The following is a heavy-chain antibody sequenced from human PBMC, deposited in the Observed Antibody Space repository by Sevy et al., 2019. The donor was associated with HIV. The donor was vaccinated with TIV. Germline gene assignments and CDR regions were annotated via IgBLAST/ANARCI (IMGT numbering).Heavy chain of an antibody. J-gene: IGHJ4*02. CDR3: AREQWLKYYFDY. V-gene: IGHV3-7*01. Sequence: GGSLSLSCAASGFTFSSYWMSWVRQAPGKGLEWVVNIKQDGSEKYYVDSVKGRFTISRDNAKNSLYLQMNSLRAEDTAVYYCAREQWLKYYFDYWGQGTLVTVSS. CDR1: GFTFSSYW. CDR2: IKQDGSEK. D-gene: IGHD6-19*01.